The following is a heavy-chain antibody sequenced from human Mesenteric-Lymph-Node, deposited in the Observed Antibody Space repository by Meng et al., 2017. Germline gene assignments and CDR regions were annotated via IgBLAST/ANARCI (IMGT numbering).Heavy chain of an antibody. V-gene: IGHV4-34*01. Sequence: VQLQPGGSRLLKSSEALSLTCPVYGGSFCGYYWSWIRQPPGKGLEWIGEIKHSGSTNYNPSLKSRVTISVDKSKNQFSLKLSSVTAADTAMYYCARGGGCSSSSCDLDYWGQGVLVTVSS. CDR3: ARGGGCSSSSCDLDY. J-gene: IGHJ4*02. D-gene: IGHD2-2*01. CDR1: GGSFCGYY. CDR2: IKHSGST.